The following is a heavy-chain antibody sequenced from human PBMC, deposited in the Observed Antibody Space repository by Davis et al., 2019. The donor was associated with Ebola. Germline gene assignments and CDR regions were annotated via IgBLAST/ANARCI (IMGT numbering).Heavy chain of an antibody. CDR3: AREVGLVGATPFDH. J-gene: IGHJ4*02. CDR2: INTFNGNT. Sequence: ASVKVSCKASGYTFTSYAMHWVRQAPGQRLEWMGWINTFNGNTNFAQKFQGRVTLTTDTSTNTAYMDLRSLRSDDTAIYYCAREVGLVGATPFDHWGQGTLVTVSS. V-gene: IGHV1-3*04. CDR1: GYTFTSYA. D-gene: IGHD1-26*01.